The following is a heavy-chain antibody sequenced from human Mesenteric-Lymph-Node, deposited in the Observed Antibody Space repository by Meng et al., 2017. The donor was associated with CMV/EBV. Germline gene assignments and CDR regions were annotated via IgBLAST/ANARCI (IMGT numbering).Heavy chain of an antibody. V-gene: IGHV3-23*01. CDR2: ISGNGETT. CDR1: GFTSSSYS. J-gene: IGHJ4*02. Sequence: LSLTCAASGFTSSSYSMNWVRQAPGKGLEWVSVISGNGETTFYAESAKGRFTISRDNSKNTLYLQMDSLGAEDTAVYYCAKDRAVVGPVVGYFDSWGQGALVTVSS. CDR3: AKDRAVVGPVVGYFDS. D-gene: IGHD6-13*01.